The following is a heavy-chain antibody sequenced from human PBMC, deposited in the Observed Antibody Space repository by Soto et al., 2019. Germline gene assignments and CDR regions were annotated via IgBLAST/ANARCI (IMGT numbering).Heavy chain of an antibody. V-gene: IGHV4-34*01. CDR2: INHSGST. CDR1: GGSFSGYY. Sequence: QVQLQQWGAGLLKPSETLSLTCAVYGGSFSGYYWTWIRQPPGTGLEWIGEINHSGSTNYNPSLKRRVTISVDTSQTQFSLKLPSVTAADTAVYYCARDKITGLFDYWGQGTLVTVSS. J-gene: IGHJ4*02. D-gene: IGHD2-8*02. CDR3: ARDKITGLFDY.